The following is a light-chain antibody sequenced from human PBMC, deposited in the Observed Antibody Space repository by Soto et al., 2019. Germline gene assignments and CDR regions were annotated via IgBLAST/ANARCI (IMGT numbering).Light chain of an antibody. CDR2: WAS. J-gene: IGKJ3*01. CDR1: QSVLYSANSKNY. CDR3: QQHYNIPFS. V-gene: IGKV4-1*01. Sequence: DIVMTQSPDSLAVSLGERATINCKSSQSVLYSANSKNYLAWYQQKPGQPPKLLIYWASTRESGVPDRFSGSGSGTDFTLTISSLQAEDVAVYYCQQHYNIPFSFGPGTKVDIK.